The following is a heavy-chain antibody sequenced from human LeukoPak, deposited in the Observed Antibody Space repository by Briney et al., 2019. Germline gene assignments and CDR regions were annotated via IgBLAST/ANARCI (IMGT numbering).Heavy chain of an antibody. CDR1: GFTFSRYA. V-gene: IGHV3-23*01. J-gene: IGHJ4*02. CDR2: ISGSGDST. D-gene: IGHD3-16*01. Sequence: GGSLRLSCAASGFTFSRYAMSWVRQAPGKGLDRVSGISGSGDSTYSADSVKGRFTISRDNSKNTLYLQMNSLRAEDTAVYYCAKDLDDRNWGQGTLVTVSS. CDR3: AKDLDDRN.